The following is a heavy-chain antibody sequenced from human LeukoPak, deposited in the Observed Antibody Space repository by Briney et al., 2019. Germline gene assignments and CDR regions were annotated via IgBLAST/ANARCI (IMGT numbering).Heavy chain of an antibody. J-gene: IGHJ6*03. V-gene: IGHV3-23*01. CDR1: GFTFSGYA. D-gene: IGHD3-3*01. CDR3: AKAAITIFAHMEGYMDV. CDR2: ISGSGGRT. Sequence: PGGSLRLSCAASGFTFSGYAMSWVRQAPGKGLEWVSAISGSGGRTYYADSVKGRFTISRDNSKNTLYLQMNSLRAEDTAVYYCAKAAITIFAHMEGYMDVWGKGTTVTVSS.